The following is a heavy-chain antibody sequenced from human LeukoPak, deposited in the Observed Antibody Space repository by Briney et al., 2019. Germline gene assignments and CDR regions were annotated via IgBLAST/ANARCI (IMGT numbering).Heavy chain of an antibody. J-gene: IGHJ5*02. CDR1: GGSISSGGYY. Sequence: SQTLSLTCTVSGGSISSGGYYWSWIRQHPGKGLEWIGYIYYSGSTYYNPSLKSQVTISVDTSKNQFSLKLSSVTAADTAVYYCARDSARSIAADWGFDPWGQGTLVTVSS. CDR3: ARDSARSIAADWGFDP. CDR2: IYYSGST. V-gene: IGHV4-31*01. D-gene: IGHD6-6*01.